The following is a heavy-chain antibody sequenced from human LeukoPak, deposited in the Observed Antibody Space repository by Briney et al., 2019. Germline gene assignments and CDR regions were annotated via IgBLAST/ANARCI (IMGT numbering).Heavy chain of an antibody. CDR3: ARDPYGGDFDY. V-gene: IGHV3-74*03. CDR1: GFTFRNYW. D-gene: IGHD4-23*01. J-gene: IGHJ4*02. Sequence: GGSLRLSCAASGFTFRNYWMHWVRQAPGKGLAWVSRINSDGSSTMYADFVKGRFTISRDNAKNTLYLQMNSLRAEDTAVYYCARDPYGGDFDYWGQGTLVTVSS. CDR2: INSDGSST.